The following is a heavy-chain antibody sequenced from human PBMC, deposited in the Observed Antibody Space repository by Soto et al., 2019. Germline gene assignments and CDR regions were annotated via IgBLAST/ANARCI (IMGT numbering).Heavy chain of an antibody. CDR3: ARRHYYGSD. J-gene: IGHJ4*02. CDR2: IYSDGGT. Sequence: GGSLRLSCAASGFTVGSNYMTWVRQAPGQGLECVSIIYSDGGTHYADSVKGRFTISRDNSKNSLYLQMNNLRAEDTAVYYCARRHYYGSDWGQGTLVTAPQ. CDR1: GFTVGSNY. D-gene: IGHD3-10*01. V-gene: IGHV3-66*04.